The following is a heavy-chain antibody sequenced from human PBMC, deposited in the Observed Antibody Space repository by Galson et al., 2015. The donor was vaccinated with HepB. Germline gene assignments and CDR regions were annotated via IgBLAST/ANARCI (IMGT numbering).Heavy chain of an antibody. CDR3: AKDAYGGNSGDAFDI. CDR1: GFTFSSYG. Sequence: SLRLSCAASGFTFSSYGMHWVRQAPGKGLEWVAFIRYDGSNKYYADSVKGRFTISRDNSKNTLYLQMNSLRAEDTAVYYCAKDAYGGNSGDAFDIWGQGTMVTVSS. D-gene: IGHD4-23*01. V-gene: IGHV3-30*02. CDR2: IRYDGSNK. J-gene: IGHJ3*02.